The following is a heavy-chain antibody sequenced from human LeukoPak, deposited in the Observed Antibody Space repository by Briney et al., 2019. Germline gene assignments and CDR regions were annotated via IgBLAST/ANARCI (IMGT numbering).Heavy chain of an antibody. CDR2: ISYDGSNK. J-gene: IGHJ4*02. V-gene: IGHV3-30-3*01. Sequence: GGSLRLSCVVSGFTFSTYTMNWVRQAPGKGLEWVAVISYDGSNKYYADSVKGRFTISRDNSKNTLYLQVNSLRVEDTAVYYCARNSHGRVVSVATPFDYWGQGTLVTVSS. CDR1: GFTFSTYT. D-gene: IGHD2-2*01. CDR3: ARNSHGRVVSVATPFDY.